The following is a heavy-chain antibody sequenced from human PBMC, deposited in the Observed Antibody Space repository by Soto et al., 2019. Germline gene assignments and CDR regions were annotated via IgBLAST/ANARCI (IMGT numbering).Heavy chain of an antibody. CDR3: ARDADTTGHYSHFDL. Sequence: VQLVESGGGVVQPGGSLRLSCAASGFTFSYYGFHWVRQAPGKGLEWVAVMHTGGNEKYYVDSVKGRFTVSRDDSRNMVYLEMSGLRAEDTAEYFCARDADTTGHYSHFDLWGRGAVVAVS. CDR1: GFTFSYYG. V-gene: IGHV3-33*08. D-gene: IGHD3-9*01. J-gene: IGHJ4*02. CDR2: MHTGGNEK.